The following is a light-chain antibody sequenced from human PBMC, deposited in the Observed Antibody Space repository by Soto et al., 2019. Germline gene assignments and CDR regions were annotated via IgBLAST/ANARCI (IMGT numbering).Light chain of an antibody. Sequence: DIVMTQSPLSLPVTPGEPASISCRSSQGLLHSNGYNYLDWYVQKPGQSPQLLIYLGSNRASGVPDRFSGSGSGTEFALKISRVEAEDVGLYYCMEALQTPPTFGGGTKVDIK. CDR2: LGS. J-gene: IGKJ4*01. V-gene: IGKV2-28*01. CDR1: QGLLHSNGYNY. CDR3: MEALQTPPT.